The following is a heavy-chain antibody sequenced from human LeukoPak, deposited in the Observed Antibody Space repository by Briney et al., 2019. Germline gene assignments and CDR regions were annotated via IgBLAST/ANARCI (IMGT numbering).Heavy chain of an antibody. D-gene: IGHD1-26*01. J-gene: IGHJ4*02. CDR2: IYYDGST. V-gene: IGHV4-39*07. CDR1: GGSISSRSYY. Sequence: SETLSLTCTVSGGSISSRSYYWGWIRQPPGKGLEWIGNIYYDGSTYYNPSLKSRATISVDTSKNQFSLKLSSVTAADTAVYYCARDRSRWDLLPFDYWGQGALVTVSS. CDR3: ARDRSRWDLLPFDY.